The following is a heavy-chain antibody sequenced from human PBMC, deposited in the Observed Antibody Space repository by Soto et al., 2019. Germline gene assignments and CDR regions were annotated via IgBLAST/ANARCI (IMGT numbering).Heavy chain of an antibody. V-gene: IGHV1-69*08. CDR3: ARRRYCGYDCYHKHYYGMDV. J-gene: IGHJ6*02. CDR1: GDTFSSYA. Sequence: QVQLVQSGAELKKTGSSVKVSCRASGDTFSSYAVNWVRQAPGRGLEWMGRIITVLGTTDYAQNFKGRLTITAEKPTKTVYIELSSLRSEDTAVYYCARRRYCGYDCYHKHYYGMDVWGQGTTVTVAS. CDR2: IITVLGTT. D-gene: IGHD2-21*01.